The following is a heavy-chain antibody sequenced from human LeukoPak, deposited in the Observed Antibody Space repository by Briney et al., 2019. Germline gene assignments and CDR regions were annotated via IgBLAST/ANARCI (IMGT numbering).Heavy chain of an antibody. CDR3: ARDHEDCSSASCYD. CDR2: INPNSGGT. V-gene: IGHV1-2*06. Sequence: ASVKVSCKASGYTFIGYFMNWVRQAPGQGLEWMGRINPNSGGTNYAQKFQGRVTMTRDTSISTAYMELSRLRSDDTAVYYCARDHEDCSSASCYDWGQGTLVTVSS. CDR1: GYTFIGYF. J-gene: IGHJ4*02. D-gene: IGHD2-2*01.